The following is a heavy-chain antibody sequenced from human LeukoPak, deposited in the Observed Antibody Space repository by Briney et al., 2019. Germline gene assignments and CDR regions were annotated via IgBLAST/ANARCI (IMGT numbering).Heavy chain of an antibody. V-gene: IGHV3-23*01. Sequence: GGSLRLSSAASGFTFSSYAMSWVRQAPGKGLEWVSSISGSSNTYYTDSAKGRFTVSRDNSENTLYLRMNSLRAEDTAVYYCARATMTFDYWGQGTLVTVSS. CDR3: ARATMTFDY. CDR1: GFTFSSYA. CDR2: ISGSSNT. D-gene: IGHD4-17*01. J-gene: IGHJ4*02.